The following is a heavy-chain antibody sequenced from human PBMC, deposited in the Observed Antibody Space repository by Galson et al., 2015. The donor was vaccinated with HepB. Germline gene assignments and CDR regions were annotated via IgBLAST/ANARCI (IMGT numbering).Heavy chain of an antibody. CDR2: IDHSGST. Sequence: SETLSLTCAVSGGSISSSNWWSWVRQPPGKGLEWIGEIDHSGSTNYNPSLKSRVTISVDKSKNQFSLKLSSVTAADTAVYYCARLSLYYDFWSGYQDYYYGMDVWGQGTTVTVSS. D-gene: IGHD3-3*01. J-gene: IGHJ6*02. CDR3: ARLSLYYDFWSGYQDYYYGMDV. CDR1: GGSISSSNW. V-gene: IGHV4-4*02.